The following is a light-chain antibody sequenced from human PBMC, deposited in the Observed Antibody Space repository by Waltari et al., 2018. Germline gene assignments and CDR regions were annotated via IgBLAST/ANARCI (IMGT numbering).Light chain of an antibody. CDR1: QSVGRSL. CDR3: QMYVRLPAT. CDR2: DAS. J-gene: IGKJ1*01. V-gene: IGKV3-20*01. Sequence: EIVLTQSPGPMSLSTGERAILSCRASQSVGRSLFWYQQKTGQAPRLLIYDASTRATGIPYRFSGGGSGTNFSLASSRLEPEDFAVYYCQMYVRLPATFGQGTKVEI.